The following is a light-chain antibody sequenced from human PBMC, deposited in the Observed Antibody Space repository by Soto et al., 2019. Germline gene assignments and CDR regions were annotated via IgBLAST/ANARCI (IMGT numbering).Light chain of an antibody. CDR1: QIVSSSY. V-gene: IGKV3-20*01. J-gene: IGKJ1*01. CDR2: GAS. CDR3: QQYGSSPWT. Sequence: IVLTQSPGSLSFSPWERGTLSCRSSQIVSSSYLAWYQQKPGQAPRLLIYGASSRATGIPDRFSGSGSGTDFTLTISRLEPEDFAVYYCQQYGSSPWTFGQGTKVDI.